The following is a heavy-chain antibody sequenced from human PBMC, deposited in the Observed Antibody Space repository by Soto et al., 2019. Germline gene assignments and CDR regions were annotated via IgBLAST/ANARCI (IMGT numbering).Heavy chain of an antibody. D-gene: IGHD1-26*01. V-gene: IGHV3-15*07. CDR1: GFTFTNAW. Sequence: EVQLVASGGGLVKPGGSLRLSCAASGFTFTNAWMNWVRQAPGKGLEWGGRIKSKTDGGTTDYAAPVKGRFAVSRDDSKNTLYLQMDSLKTEDTAVYYCTTVPWELIYCWGQGTLVTVSS. CDR3: TTVPWELIYC. CDR2: IKSKTDGGTT. J-gene: IGHJ4*02.